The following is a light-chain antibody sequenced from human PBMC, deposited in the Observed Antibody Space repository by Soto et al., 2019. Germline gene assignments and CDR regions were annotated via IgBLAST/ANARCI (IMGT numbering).Light chain of an antibody. CDR3: QQLNSYPLT. Sequence: DIQLTQSPSFLSASVGDRVTITCRASQGISSYLAWYQQKPGKAPKLLIYAASTLQSGVPSRFSGSGSGIEXPLXXSSLQPEDSATYYXQQLNSYPLTFGGGTKVEIK. CDR1: QGISSY. J-gene: IGKJ4*01. V-gene: IGKV1-9*01. CDR2: AAS.